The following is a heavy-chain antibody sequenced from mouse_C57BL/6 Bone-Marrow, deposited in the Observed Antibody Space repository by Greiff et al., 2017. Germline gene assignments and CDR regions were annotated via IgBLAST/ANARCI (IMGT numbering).Heavy chain of an antibody. CDR3: ARIDYYSNYAMDY. J-gene: IGHJ4*01. D-gene: IGHD2-5*01. Sequence: QVTLKESGPGILQPSQTLSLTCSFSGFSLSTFGMGVGWLRPPSGKGLEWLAHTWWDDDKYYNPALKRRPTISKDTSKNQVFLMIANVDTADNAAYYCARIDYYSNYAMDYWGQGTSVTVSS. CDR1: GFSLSTFGMG. CDR2: TWWDDDK. V-gene: IGHV8-8*01.